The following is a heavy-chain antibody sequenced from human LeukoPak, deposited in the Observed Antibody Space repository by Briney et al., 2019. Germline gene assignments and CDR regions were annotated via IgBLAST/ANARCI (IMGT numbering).Heavy chain of an antibody. CDR2: IIPIFGTA. CDR3: ARADIVVVPAAKGYYYYMDV. D-gene: IGHD2-2*01. V-gene: IGHV1-69*01. CDR1: GGTFSSYA. Sequence: ASVKVSCKASGGTFSSYAISWVRQAPGQGLEWMGGIIPIFGTANYAQKFQGRVTITADESTSTAYMELSSLRSEDTAVYYCARADIVVVPAAKGYYYYMDVWGKGTTVTVSS. J-gene: IGHJ6*03.